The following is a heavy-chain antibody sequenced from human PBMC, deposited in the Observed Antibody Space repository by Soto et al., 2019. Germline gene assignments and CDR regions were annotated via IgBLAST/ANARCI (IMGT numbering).Heavy chain of an antibody. CDR2: ISCYGNYA. CDR1: GFTFDDYA. J-gene: IGHJ6*02. D-gene: IGHD3-16*01. Sequence: DGWLRLSCAAAGFTFDDYAMHWVRQVPGKGLEWVSLISCYGNYAYYADSVKGRFTISRDNSKHSLYLQMNSLRAEDTALYYCARDFYVNYYYYASDGWGHGTTVTVS. CDR3: ARDFYVNYYYYASDG. V-gene: IGHV3-43D*04.